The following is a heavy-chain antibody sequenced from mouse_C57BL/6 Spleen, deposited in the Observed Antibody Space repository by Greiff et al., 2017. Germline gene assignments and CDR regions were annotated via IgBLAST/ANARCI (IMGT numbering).Heavy chain of an antibody. V-gene: IGHV14-1*01. Sequence: DVHLVESGAELVRPGASVKLSCTASGFNIKDYYKQWVKQRPEQGLERNGRSDPEDGDTAYAPKFQGKATMTADTSSNTAYLQLSSLTSEDTAVYYCTTAYDEVYYFDYWGQGTTLTVSS. D-gene: IGHD2-12*01. CDR1: GFNIKDYY. CDR3: TTAYDEVYYFDY. CDR2: SDPEDGDT. J-gene: IGHJ2*01.